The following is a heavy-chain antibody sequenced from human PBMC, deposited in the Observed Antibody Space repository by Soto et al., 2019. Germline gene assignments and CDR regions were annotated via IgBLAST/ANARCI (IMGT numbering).Heavy chain of an antibody. CDR2: IIATFGTV. V-gene: IGHV1-69*01. Sequence: VQLVQSGPEVKKPGSSVKVSCKSTGDTFSSYADSWVRQAPGQGLEWMGGIIATFGTVNYAQKFQGRVAITADDSTRVSYMELSSLRSEDTAVYYCAREAGDYGHPYFDYWGQGTLVSVSS. CDR3: AREAGDYGHPYFDY. CDR1: GDTFSSYA. D-gene: IGHD3-10*01. J-gene: IGHJ4*02.